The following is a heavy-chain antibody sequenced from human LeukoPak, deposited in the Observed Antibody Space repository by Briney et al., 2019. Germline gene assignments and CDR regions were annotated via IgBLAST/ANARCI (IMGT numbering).Heavy chain of an antibody. CDR1: GYTFTGYY. Sequence: ASVKVSCKASGYTFTGYYMHWVRQAPGQGLEWMGWINPNSGGTNYAQKFQGRVTMTRDTSISTAYMELSRLRSDDTAVYYCAREGGADFCSGYYNKYYFDYWGQGTLVTVSS. CDR2: INPNSGGT. D-gene: IGHD3-3*01. J-gene: IGHJ4*02. CDR3: AREGGADFCSGYYNKYYFDY. V-gene: IGHV1-2*02.